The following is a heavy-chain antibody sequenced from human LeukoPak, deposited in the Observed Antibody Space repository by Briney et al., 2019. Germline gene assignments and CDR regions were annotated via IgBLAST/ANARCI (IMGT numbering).Heavy chain of an antibody. CDR2: MREDGGDK. J-gene: IGHJ4*02. V-gene: IGHV3-7*01. Sequence: GESLRLSCAASGFTFRNYWMCWVRQAPGKGLEWVASMREDGGDKYYLDSVKGRFTISRDNAKNSLYLQMNSLRAEDTAVYYCARDTYRFYDYWGQGTLVTVSS. CDR1: GFTFRNYW. CDR3: ARDTYRFYDY.